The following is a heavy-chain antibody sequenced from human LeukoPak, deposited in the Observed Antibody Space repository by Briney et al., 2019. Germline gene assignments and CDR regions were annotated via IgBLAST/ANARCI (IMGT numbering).Heavy chain of an antibody. Sequence: ASVTVSCKASGYTFTGYYMHWVRQAPGQGLEWMGWINPNSGGTNYAQTFQGRVTMTRDTSISTAYMELSRLRSDDPAVYYCASLQGWSCAAGAGCDYWGQGSLVTVCS. CDR3: ASLQGWSCAAGAGCDY. V-gene: IGHV1-2*02. D-gene: IGHD6-19*01. CDR1: GYTFTGYY. J-gene: IGHJ4*02. CDR2: INPNSGGT.